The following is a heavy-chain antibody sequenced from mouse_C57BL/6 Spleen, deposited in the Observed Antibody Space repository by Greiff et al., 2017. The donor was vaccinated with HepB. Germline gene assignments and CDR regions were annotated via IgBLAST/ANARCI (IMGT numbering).Heavy chain of an antibody. V-gene: IGHV10-3*01. CDR3: VRAGGSSYQGYAMDY. J-gene: IGHJ4*01. CDR1: GFTFNTYA. D-gene: IGHD1-1*01. Sequence: EVQGVESGGGLVQPKGSLKLSCAASGFTFNTYAMHWVRQAPGKGLEWVARIRSKSSNYATYYADSVKDRFTISRDDSQSMLYLQMNNLKTEDTAMYYCVRAGGSSYQGYAMDYWGQGTSVTVSS. CDR2: IRSKSSNYAT.